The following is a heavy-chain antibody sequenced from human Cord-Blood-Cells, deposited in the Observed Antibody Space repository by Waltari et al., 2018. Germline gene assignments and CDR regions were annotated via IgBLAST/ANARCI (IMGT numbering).Heavy chain of an antibody. Sequence: EVQLVESGGGLVQPGGSLRLSCASSGFTVSSNYLSWVRQAPGKGLEGVSVIYSGGSTYYADSVKGRFTISRHNSKNTLYLQMNSLRAEDTAVYYCARERGPRYFDLWGRGTLVTVSS. J-gene: IGHJ2*01. CDR3: ARERGPRYFDL. CDR1: GFTVSSNY. V-gene: IGHV3-53*04. CDR2: IYSGGST. D-gene: IGHD3-10*01.